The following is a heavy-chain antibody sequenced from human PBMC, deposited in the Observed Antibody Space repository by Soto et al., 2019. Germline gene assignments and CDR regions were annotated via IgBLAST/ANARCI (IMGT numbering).Heavy chain of an antibody. V-gene: IGHV4-31*03. J-gene: IGHJ6*02. CDR3: SRGNIVVVPAAIENYGMDV. CDR2: IYYSGST. CDR1: GGSISSGGYY. D-gene: IGHD2-2*01. Sequence: SETLSLTCTVSGGSISSGGYYWSWIRQHPGKGLEWIGYIYYSGSTYYNPSLKSRVTISVDTSKNQFSLKLSSVTAADTAVYYCSRGNIVVVPAAIENYGMDVWGQGTTVTVSS.